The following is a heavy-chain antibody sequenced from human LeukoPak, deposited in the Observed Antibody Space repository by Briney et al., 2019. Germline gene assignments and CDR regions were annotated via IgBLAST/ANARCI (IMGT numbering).Heavy chain of an antibody. V-gene: IGHV4-31*03. CDR3: AIARAAMVTHTPFAS. CDR1: GGSISSGGYY. CDR2: IHYSGST. Sequence: SETLSLTCTVSGGSISSGGYYWGWIRQHARTGLECLGYIHYSGSTYNNPSLRSRLTTPVTTSKTQFSRNLSAVTPAAPAAHCCAIARAAMVTHTPFASWGQGTLATV. D-gene: IGHD4-23*01. J-gene: IGHJ4*02.